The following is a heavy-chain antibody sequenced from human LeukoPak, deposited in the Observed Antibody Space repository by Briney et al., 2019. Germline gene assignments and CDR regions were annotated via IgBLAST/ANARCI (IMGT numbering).Heavy chain of an antibody. CDR3: ARSIKMGDAFDI. CDR2: IIPIFGTA. D-gene: IGHD2-21*01. V-gene: IGHV1-69*13. J-gene: IGHJ3*02. CDR1: GGTFSSYA. Sequence: GASVKVSCKASGGTFSSYAISWVRQAPGQGLEWMGGIIPIFGTANYAQKFQGRVTITADESTSTAYMELSSLRSEDTAVYYCARSIKMGDAFDIWGQGTMVTVSS.